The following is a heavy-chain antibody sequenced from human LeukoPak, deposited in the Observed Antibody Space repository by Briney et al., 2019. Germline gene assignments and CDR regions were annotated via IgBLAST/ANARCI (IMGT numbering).Heavy chain of an antibody. CDR2: INSDGSRT. V-gene: IGHV3-74*03. J-gene: IGHJ4*02. CDR1: GFTFGSYW. D-gene: IGHD3-22*01. Sequence: PGGSLRFSCAASGFTFGSYWMDWVRPPPGKGLVWVSRINSDGSRTMYADSVKGRFTISRDNGKNTLYLQMNSLRAEGTAVYYCARAYYYDSSGYYPFDYWGQGTLVTVSS. CDR3: ARAYYYDSSGYYPFDY.